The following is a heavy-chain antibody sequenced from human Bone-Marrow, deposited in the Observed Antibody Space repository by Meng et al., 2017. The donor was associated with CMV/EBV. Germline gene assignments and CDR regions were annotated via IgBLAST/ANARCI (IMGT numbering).Heavy chain of an antibody. D-gene: IGHD3-3*01. CDR2: IYYSGST. CDR3: ARDELTNFDY. Sequence: GSLRLSCTVSGGSISSSSYYWGWIRQPPGKGLEWIGSIYYSGSTYYNPSLKSRVTISVDTSKNQFSLKLSSVTAADTAVYYCARDELTNFDYWGQGTLVTVSS. CDR1: GGSISSSSYY. V-gene: IGHV4-39*07. J-gene: IGHJ4*02.